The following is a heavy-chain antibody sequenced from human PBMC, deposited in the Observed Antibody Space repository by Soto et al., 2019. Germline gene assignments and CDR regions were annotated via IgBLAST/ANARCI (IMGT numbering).Heavy chain of an antibody. CDR2: VYHTATT. J-gene: IGHJ5*01. CDR3: ALFSGFIAISLLDT. CDR1: GDSISSINW. Sequence: QVRLQESGPGLVKPSGTLSLTCDVSGDSISSINWWIWVRQPPAKGLQWIGEVYHTATTNYNPSLKRRVTISVDKAQNHFSLTVRSVTAADTGVSYCALFSGFIAISLLDTWGQGALVTVSS. V-gene: IGHV4-4*02. D-gene: IGHD2-21*01.